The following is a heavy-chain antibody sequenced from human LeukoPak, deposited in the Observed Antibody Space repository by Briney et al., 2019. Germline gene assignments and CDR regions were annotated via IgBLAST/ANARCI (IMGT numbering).Heavy chain of an antibody. D-gene: IGHD2-15*01. V-gene: IGHV4-39*01. CDR1: GGSISSNNYY. J-gene: IGHJ4*02. CDR2: IYYSGST. Sequence: SETLSLTCTVSGGSISSNNYYWGWIRKPPGKGLEWIGGIYYSGSTYYNPSLKSRVSISVDTSKNQFSLRLSSVTAADTAVYYCARHDVGYCSGGSCYSFDYWGQGTLVTVSS. CDR3: ARHDVGYCSGGSCYSFDY.